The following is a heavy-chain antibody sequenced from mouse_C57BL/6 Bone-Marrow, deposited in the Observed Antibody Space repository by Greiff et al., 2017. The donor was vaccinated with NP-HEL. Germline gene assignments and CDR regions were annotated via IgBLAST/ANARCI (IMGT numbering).Heavy chain of an antibody. CDR3: ARSLYDYDVLWYFDV. Sequence: EVQLQQSGPVLVKPGASVKMSCKASGYTFTDYYMNWVKQSHGKSLEWIGVINPYNGGTSSNQKFKGKATLTVDKSSSTAYMELNSLTSEDSAVYYCARSLYDYDVLWYFDVWGTGTTVTVSS. V-gene: IGHV1-19*01. D-gene: IGHD2-4*01. CDR2: INPYNGGT. CDR1: GYTFTDYY. J-gene: IGHJ1*03.